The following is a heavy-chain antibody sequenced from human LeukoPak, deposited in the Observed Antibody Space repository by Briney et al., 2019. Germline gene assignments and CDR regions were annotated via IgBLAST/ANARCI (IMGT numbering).Heavy chain of an antibody. Sequence: GGSLRLSCAASGFTFSDYYMSWIRQAPGKGLEWVSYISSSGSTIYYADSVKGRFTISRDNAKNSLYLQMNSLRAEDTAVYYCAKPYSSGWYDYWGQGTLVTVSS. CDR3: AKPYSSGWYDY. V-gene: IGHV3-11*04. D-gene: IGHD6-19*01. CDR1: GFTFSDYY. J-gene: IGHJ4*02. CDR2: ISSSGSTI.